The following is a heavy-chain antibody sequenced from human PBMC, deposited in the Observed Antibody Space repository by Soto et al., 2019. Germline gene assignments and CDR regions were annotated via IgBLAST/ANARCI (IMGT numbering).Heavy chain of an antibody. CDR3: ARENYHYSSSPHGFDP. CDR2: IYYSGST. J-gene: IGHJ5*02. V-gene: IGHV4-59*01. D-gene: IGHD6-13*01. CDR1: GGSISSYY. Sequence: SETLSLTCTVSGGSISSYYWSWIRQPPGKGLEWIGYIYYSGSTNYNPSLKSRVTISVDTSKNQFSLKLSSVTAADTAVYYCARENYHYSSSPHGFDPWGQGTLVTVSS.